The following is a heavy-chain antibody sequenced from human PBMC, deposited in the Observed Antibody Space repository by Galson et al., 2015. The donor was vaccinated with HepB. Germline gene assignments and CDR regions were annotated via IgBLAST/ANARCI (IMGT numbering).Heavy chain of an antibody. CDR1: GGTFSSYA. V-gene: IGHV1-69*13. CDR2: IIPIFGTA. D-gene: IGHD4-17*01. Sequence: SVKVSCKASGGTFSSYAISWVRQAPGQGLEWMGGIIPIFGTANYAQKFQGRVTITADESTSTAYMELSSLRSEDTAVYYCARSLRTTVTTFNYYYYYMDVWGKGTTVTVSS. J-gene: IGHJ6*03. CDR3: ARSLRTTVTTFNYYYYYMDV.